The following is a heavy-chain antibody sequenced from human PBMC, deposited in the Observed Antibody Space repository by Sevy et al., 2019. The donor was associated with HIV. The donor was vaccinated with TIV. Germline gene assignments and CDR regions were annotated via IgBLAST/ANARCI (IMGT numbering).Heavy chain of an antibody. CDR3: ATVTGYCSGGSCYSEYFQH. CDR2: FDPEDGET. V-gene: IGHV1-24*01. Sequence: ASVKVSCKVSGYTLTELSMHWVRQAPGKGLEWMGGFDPEDGETIYAQKFQGRVTMTEDTSTDTAYMELSSLRSEDTAVYYCATVTGYCSGGSCYSEYFQHWGRGTLVTVSS. J-gene: IGHJ1*01. CDR1: GYTLTELS. D-gene: IGHD2-15*01.